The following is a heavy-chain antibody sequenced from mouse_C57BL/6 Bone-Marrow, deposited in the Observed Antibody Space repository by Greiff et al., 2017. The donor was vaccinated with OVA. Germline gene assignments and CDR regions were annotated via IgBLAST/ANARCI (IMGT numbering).Heavy chain of an antibody. CDR2: IRSKSNNYAT. Sequence: EVQLVESGGGLVQPKGSLKLSCAASGFSFNTYAMNWVRQAPGKGLEWVARIRSKSNNYATYYADSVKDRFTISRDDSESMLYLQMNNLKTEDTAMYYCVRPSGTNWYFDVWGTGTTVTVSS. D-gene: IGHD4-1*01. CDR3: VRPSGTNWYFDV. V-gene: IGHV10-1*01. J-gene: IGHJ1*03. CDR1: GFSFNTYA.